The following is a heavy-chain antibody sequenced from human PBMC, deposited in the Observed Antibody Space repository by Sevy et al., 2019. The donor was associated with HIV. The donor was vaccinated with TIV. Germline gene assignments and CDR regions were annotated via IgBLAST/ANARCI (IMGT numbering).Heavy chain of an antibody. CDR3: ARGRSRAARQDF. Sequence: SETLSLTCAVYGGSFSGYYWSWIRQPPGLGLEWIGEIDYSGSTNYSPSLESRVTISVDTSKNRFSLKLSSVTAADTAVYYCARGRSRAARQDFWGQGTLVTVSS. CDR1: GGSFSGYY. J-gene: IGHJ4*02. V-gene: IGHV4-34*01. D-gene: IGHD6-6*01. CDR2: IDYSGST.